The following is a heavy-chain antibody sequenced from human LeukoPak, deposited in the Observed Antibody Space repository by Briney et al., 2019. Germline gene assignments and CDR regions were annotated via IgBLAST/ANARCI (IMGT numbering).Heavy chain of an antibody. CDR1: GFTFSSYA. Sequence: GGSLRLSCAASGFTFSSYAMSWVRQAPGKGLEWVSAISGSGGSTYYADSVKGRFTISRDNSKNTLYLQMNSLRAEDTAVYYCSQLIVVVPAAMDYRGQGTLVTVSS. V-gene: IGHV3-23*01. D-gene: IGHD2-2*01. CDR2: ISGSGGST. J-gene: IGHJ4*02. CDR3: SQLIVVVPAAMDY.